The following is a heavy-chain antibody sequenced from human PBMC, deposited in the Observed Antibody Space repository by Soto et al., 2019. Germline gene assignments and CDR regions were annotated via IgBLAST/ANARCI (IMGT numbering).Heavy chain of an antibody. CDR2: VSGYNGHT. CDR3: ARLVGPTSSENWFAP. Sequence: QVKLEQSGGEVKKPGASVKVSCKASGYTFLSYGITWVRQAPGQGLEWMGWVSGYNGHTNYAQKFQGRVTMTRDMSTATAYMQRRNLRSHYTAVYSCARLVGPTSSENWFAPWGQGTLVTVSA. CDR1: GYTFLSYG. V-gene: IGHV1-18*01. J-gene: IGHJ5*02. D-gene: IGHD1-26*01.